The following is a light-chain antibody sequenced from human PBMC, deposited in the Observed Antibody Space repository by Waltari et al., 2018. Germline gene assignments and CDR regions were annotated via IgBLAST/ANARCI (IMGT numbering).Light chain of an antibody. Sequence: QSALTQPASVSGSPGQSITISCTGTSSDVWSYNLLSWYHQHPAKAPHPMIHEGSKRPSGVSNRFSGSKSGNTASLTISGLQAEDEADYYCCSYAGSSTWVFGGGTKLTVL. CDR2: EGS. V-gene: IGLV2-23*01. CDR3: CSYAGSSTWV. CDR1: SSDVWSYNL. J-gene: IGLJ3*02.